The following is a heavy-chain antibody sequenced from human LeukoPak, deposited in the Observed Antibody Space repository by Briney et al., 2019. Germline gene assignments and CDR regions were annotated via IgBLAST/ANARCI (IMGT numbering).Heavy chain of an antibody. Sequence: GASVKVSCKASGYTFSSYYIHLIRQAPGQGLEWMGIINPSGGSTTYAQKFQGRVTMNRDTSTSTVYMELSSLRSEDTAVYSCARLSGSYYCFDYWGQGTLVTVSS. J-gene: IGHJ4*02. CDR3: ARLSGSYYCFDY. CDR2: INPSGGST. CDR1: GYTFSSYY. V-gene: IGHV1-46*01. D-gene: IGHD1-26*01.